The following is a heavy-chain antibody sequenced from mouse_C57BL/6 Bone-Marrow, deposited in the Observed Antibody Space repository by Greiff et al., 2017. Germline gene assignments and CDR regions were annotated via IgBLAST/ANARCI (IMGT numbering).Heavy chain of an antibody. CDR3: ARHEDYYDYDGAWFAY. V-gene: IGHV1-62-2*01. CDR1: GYTFTEYT. Sequence: VNVVESGAELVKPGASVKLSCKASGYTFTEYTIHWVKQRSGQGLEWIGWFYPGSGSIKYNEKFKDKATLTADKSSSTVYMELSRLTSEYSAVYFCARHEDYYDYDGAWFAYWGQGTLVTVSA. J-gene: IGHJ3*01. CDR2: FYPGSGSI. D-gene: IGHD2-4*01.